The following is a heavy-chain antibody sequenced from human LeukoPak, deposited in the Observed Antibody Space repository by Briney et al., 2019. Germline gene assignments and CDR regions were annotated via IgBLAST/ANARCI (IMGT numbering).Heavy chain of an antibody. D-gene: IGHD3-22*01. Sequence: GGSLRLSCAASGFTFSSYWMSWVRQAPGKGLEWVANIKKDGTEKKYVDSVKGRFTISRDNAKNSLYLQMNSLRAEDTAVYYCAKVDYYDSSGNYPNWFDPWGQGTLVTVSS. CDR2: IKKDGTEK. V-gene: IGHV3-7*03. J-gene: IGHJ5*02. CDR3: AKVDYYDSSGNYPNWFDP. CDR1: GFTFSSYW.